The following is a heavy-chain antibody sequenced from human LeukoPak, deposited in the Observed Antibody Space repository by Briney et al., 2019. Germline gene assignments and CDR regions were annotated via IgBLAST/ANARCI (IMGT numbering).Heavy chain of an antibody. D-gene: IGHD3-10*01. CDR3: ARFVTMVRGGIQDAFDV. CDR2: IYHSGNT. CDR1: GYSISSGYY. J-gene: IGHJ3*01. V-gene: IGHV4-38-2*02. Sequence: PSETLSLTCTVSGYSISSGYYWAWIRQPPGKGLQWIGNIYHSGNTYYNPSLKSRVTISVDTSKNQFSLNLSSVTAADTTMYYCARFVTMVRGGIQDAFDVWGQGTMVTVSS.